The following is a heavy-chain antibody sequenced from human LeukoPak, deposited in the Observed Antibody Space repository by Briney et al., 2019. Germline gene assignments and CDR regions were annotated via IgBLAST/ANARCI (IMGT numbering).Heavy chain of an antibody. D-gene: IGHD6-13*01. V-gene: IGHV4-38-2*01. J-gene: IGHJ5*02. CDR1: GYSISSGYY. CDR2: IYHSGST. CDR3: ARLDSSSGNWFDP. Sequence: SETLSLTCAVSGYSISSGYYWGWIRQPPGKGLEWIGSIYHSGSTYYNPSLKSRVTISVDTSKNQFSLKLSSVTAADTAVYYCARLDSSSGNWFDPWGQGTLVTVSP.